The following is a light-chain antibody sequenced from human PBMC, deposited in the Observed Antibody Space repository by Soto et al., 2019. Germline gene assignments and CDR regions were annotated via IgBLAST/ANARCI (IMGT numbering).Light chain of an antibody. CDR3: ATWDDSLSGVV. Sequence: QSVLTQPPSVSGAPGQRVTISCAGTSSNIGAGYGVHWYQQLPGRAPKLLIHNYVNRPSGVPDRFSGSKSGTSASLAITGLQGEDEGDYYCATWDDSLSGVVFGGGTKLTVL. J-gene: IGLJ2*01. CDR1: SSNIGAGYG. V-gene: IGLV1-40*01. CDR2: NYV.